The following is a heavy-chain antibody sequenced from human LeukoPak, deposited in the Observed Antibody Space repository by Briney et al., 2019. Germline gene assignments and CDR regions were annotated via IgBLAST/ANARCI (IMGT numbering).Heavy chain of an antibody. CDR2: IGTAGDT. Sequence: QPGGSLRLSCAASGFTFNTYDMHWVRQATGKGLEWVSAIGTAGDTYYSASVKGRFTISRENAKNSLYLQMNSLRAGDTAVYYCATDRGHAFDIWGQGAMVTVS. D-gene: IGHD3-10*01. CDR1: GFTFNTYD. CDR3: ATDRGHAFDI. V-gene: IGHV3-13*01. J-gene: IGHJ3*02.